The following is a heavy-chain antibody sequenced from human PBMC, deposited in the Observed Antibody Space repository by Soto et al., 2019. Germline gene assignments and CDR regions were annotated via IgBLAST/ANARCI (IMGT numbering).Heavy chain of an antibody. J-gene: IGHJ3*02. CDR1: GYSFTSYW. D-gene: IGHD3-16*01. V-gene: IGHV5-51*01. CDR3: ARRLMMITFGGVQTPSDAFDI. CDR2: IYPGDSDT. Sequence: PGESLKISCKGSGYSFTSYWIGWVRQMPGKGLEWMGIIYPGDSDTRYSPSFQGQVTISADKSISTAYLQWSSLKASDTAMYYCARRLMMITFGGVQTPSDAFDIWGQGTMVTVSS.